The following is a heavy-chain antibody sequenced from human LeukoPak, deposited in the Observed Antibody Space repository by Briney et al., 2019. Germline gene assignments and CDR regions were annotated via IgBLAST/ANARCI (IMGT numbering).Heavy chain of an antibody. CDR2: ISSDGSKT. CDR3: ARERGSSYFDY. V-gene: IGHV3-30*01. D-gene: IGHD1-26*01. Sequence: GGSLRLSCAASGFIFSNYAMHWVRQAPGKGLEWVALISSDGSKTYRADSVKGRFSISRDNSKNTLYLQMNSLRAEDTAVYYCARERGSSYFDYWGQGTLVTVSS. CDR1: GFIFSNYA. J-gene: IGHJ4*02.